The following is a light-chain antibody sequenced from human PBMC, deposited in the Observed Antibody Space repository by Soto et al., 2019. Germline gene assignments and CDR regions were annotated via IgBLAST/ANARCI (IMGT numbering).Light chain of an antibody. CDR3: QQYDDSPPWT. J-gene: IGKJ1*01. Sequence: EIVLTQSPDTLSLSPGERATLTCRASQSYLAWYQQKPGQAPKLLIYGASSRATGIPDRFSSSGSWTDFTPAISSLEPEDFVVYDCQQYDDSPPWTFGQGARVEIK. CDR2: GAS. V-gene: IGKV3-20*01. CDR1: QSY.